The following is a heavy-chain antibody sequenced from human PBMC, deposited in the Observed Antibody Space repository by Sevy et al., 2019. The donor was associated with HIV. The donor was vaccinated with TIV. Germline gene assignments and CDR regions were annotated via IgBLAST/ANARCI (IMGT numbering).Heavy chain of an antibody. CDR1: GFTFSSYA. V-gene: IGHV3-23*01. CDR3: AKDCGGDCYPAEYFQH. CDR2: ISGGGVST. Sequence: GGSLRLSCAASGFTFSSYAMTWVRQAPGKGLEWVSAISGGGVSTYYADFVKGRFTISRDNSKNTLYLQMNSLRAEDSAVYYCAKDCGGDCYPAEYFQHWGQGTLVTVSS. D-gene: IGHD2-21*02. J-gene: IGHJ1*01.